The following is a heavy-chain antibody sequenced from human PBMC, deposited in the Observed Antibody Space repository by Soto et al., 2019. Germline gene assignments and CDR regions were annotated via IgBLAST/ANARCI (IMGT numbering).Heavy chain of an antibody. J-gene: IGHJ4*02. V-gene: IGHV4-34*01. Sequence: PSETLSLTCAVYGGSFSGYYWSWIRQPPGKGLEWIGEINHSGSTNYNPSLKSRVTISVDTSKNQFSLKLSSVTAADTAVYYCARGDSDVLRYFDWLQSFYFDYWGQGTLVTVSS. D-gene: IGHD3-9*01. CDR2: INHSGST. CDR1: GGSFSGYY. CDR3: ARGDSDVLRYFDWLQSFYFDY.